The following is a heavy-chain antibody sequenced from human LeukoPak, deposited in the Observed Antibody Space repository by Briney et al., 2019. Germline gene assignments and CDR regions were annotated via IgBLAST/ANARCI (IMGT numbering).Heavy chain of an antibody. CDR2: IYHNGRT. J-gene: IGHJ4*02. CDR1: DDSISSNKW. Sequence: PSGTLSLTCAVSDDSISSNKWWSWVRQPPGKGLEWIGEIYHNGRTNYNPSLKSRVTISVDKSKNQFSLKPTSVTAADTAVYYCAREEGATKYIDYWGQGTLVTVSS. CDR3: AREEGATKYIDY. D-gene: IGHD1-26*01. V-gene: IGHV4-4*02.